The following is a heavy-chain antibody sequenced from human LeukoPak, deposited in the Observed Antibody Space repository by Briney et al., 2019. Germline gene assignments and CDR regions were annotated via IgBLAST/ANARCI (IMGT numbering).Heavy chain of an antibody. D-gene: IGHD3-9*01. J-gene: IGHJ5*02. Sequence: SETLSLTCTVSGGSISSSSYYWGWIRQPPGKGLEWIGSIYHSGSTYYNPSLKSRVTISVDRSRNQFSLKLSSVTAADTAVYYCARVDTGWFDPWGQGTLVTVSS. CDR3: ARVDTGWFDP. CDR1: GGSISSSSYY. CDR2: IYHSGST. V-gene: IGHV4-39*07.